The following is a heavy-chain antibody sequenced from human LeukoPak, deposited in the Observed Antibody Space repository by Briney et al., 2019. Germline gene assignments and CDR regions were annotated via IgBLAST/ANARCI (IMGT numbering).Heavy chain of an antibody. CDR2: IFYTGST. V-gene: IGHV4-39*01. CDR3: VRSSARTLGFY. D-gene: IGHD2/OR15-2a*01. Sequence: SETLSLTCAVPGGSISSSIYYWGWIRQPPGEGLEWIGYIFYTGSTYYNPSLNSRVTISVDTSRRQFSLRLTSVTAADTAVYYCVRSSARTLGFYWGQGVLVTVSS. CDR1: GGSISSSIYY. J-gene: IGHJ4*02.